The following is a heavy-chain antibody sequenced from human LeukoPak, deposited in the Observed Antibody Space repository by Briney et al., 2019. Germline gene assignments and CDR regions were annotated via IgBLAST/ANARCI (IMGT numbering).Heavy chain of an antibody. Sequence: GASVKVSCKASGYTFTGYYMHWVRQAPGQGLEWMGWINPNSGGTNYAQKFQGRVTMTRDTSISTAYMELSRLRSDDTAVYYCARDLNYGSGSYYYYYCGMDVWGQGTTVTVSS. CDR1: GYTFTGYY. CDR2: INPNSGGT. J-gene: IGHJ6*02. D-gene: IGHD3-10*01. CDR3: ARDLNYGSGSYYYYYCGMDV. V-gene: IGHV1-2*02.